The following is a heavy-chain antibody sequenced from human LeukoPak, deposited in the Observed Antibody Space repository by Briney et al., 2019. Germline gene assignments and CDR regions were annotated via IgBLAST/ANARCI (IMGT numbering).Heavy chain of an antibody. V-gene: IGHV3-11*04. CDR1: GFTFSDYY. D-gene: IGHD1-26*01. Sequence: PGGSLRLSCAASGFTFSDYYMSWIRQAPGKGLEWVSYISSSGSTIYYADSVKGRFTISRDNAKNSLYLQMNSLRAEDTAVYYCARDSTTHSGSYYNWFDPWGQGTLVTVSS. CDR2: ISSSGSTI. CDR3: ARDSTTHSGSYYNWFDP. J-gene: IGHJ5*02.